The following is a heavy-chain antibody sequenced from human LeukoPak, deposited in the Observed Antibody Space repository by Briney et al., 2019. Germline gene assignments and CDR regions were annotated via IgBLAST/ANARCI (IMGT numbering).Heavy chain of an antibody. CDR2: IYYSGST. J-gene: IGHJ5*02. V-gene: IGHV4-39*01. CDR3: ARQLGSGWFDP. D-gene: IGHD1-26*01. Sequence: SETLSLTCTVSGGSISSSSYYWGWIRQPPGKGLEWIGSIYYSGSTYYNPSLKSRVTISVDTSKNQFSLKLSSVTAADTAVYYCARQLGSGWFDPWGQATLVTVSS. CDR1: GGSISSSSYY.